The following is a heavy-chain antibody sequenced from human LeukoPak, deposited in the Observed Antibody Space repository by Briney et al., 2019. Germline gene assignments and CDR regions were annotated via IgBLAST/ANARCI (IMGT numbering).Heavy chain of an antibody. D-gene: IGHD3-22*01. CDR2: IKQDGSEK. J-gene: IGHJ4*02. V-gene: IGHV3-7*01. Sequence: GGSLRLSCGASGFAFSSYGMSWVGQSPGKGREWLANIKQDGSEKYYVDSVKGRFPISRHNAKNPLYLQMNSLRAEDTAVYYCARRGSSDYYYYYWGQGTLVTVSS. CDR3: ARRGSSDYYYYY. CDR1: GFAFSSYG.